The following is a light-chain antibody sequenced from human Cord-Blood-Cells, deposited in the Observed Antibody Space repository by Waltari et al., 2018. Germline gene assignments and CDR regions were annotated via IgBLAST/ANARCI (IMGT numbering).Light chain of an antibody. J-gene: IGKJ3*01. Sequence: DIQMTQSPSSLSASVGDRVTITCRASQSIRCYLNWYQQKPGKAPKHLIYAASSMQSGVPSRFSGSGSGTDFTLTISSLQPEDVSTYYCQQSYSTPRFTFGPGTKVDSK. CDR1: QSIRCY. CDR3: QQSYSTPRFT. CDR2: AAS. V-gene: IGKV1-39*01.